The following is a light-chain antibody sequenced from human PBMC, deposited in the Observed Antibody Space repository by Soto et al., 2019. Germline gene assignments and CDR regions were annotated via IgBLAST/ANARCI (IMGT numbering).Light chain of an antibody. J-gene: IGLJ2*01. CDR1: SSNIGAGYD. Sequence: QSVLTQPPSVSGAPGQRVTISCTGSSSNIGAGYDVHWYQHLPGTAPKLLIYGNSNRPSGVPDRFSGSKSGTSASLAITGLQAEDEAGYYCHSYDSSLSGSVFGGGTKLTVL. CDR2: GNS. CDR3: HSYDSSLSGSV. V-gene: IGLV1-40*01.